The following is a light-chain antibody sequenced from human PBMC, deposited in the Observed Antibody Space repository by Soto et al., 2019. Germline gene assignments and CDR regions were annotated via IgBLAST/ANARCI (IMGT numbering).Light chain of an antibody. CDR3: GTWDTSLSAV. CDR1: NSNIGINS. Sequence: QSVLTQPPSVSAAPGQRVTISCSGSNSNIGINSVYWYQQLPGTAPKLLISATNKRPSGIPDRFSGSKSGTSATLVITGLQTGDEADYYCGTWDTSLSAVFGGGTKLTVL. J-gene: IGLJ2*01. CDR2: ATN. V-gene: IGLV1-51*01.